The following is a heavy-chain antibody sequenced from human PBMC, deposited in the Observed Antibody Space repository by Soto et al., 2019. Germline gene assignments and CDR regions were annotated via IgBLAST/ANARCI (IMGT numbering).Heavy chain of an antibody. V-gene: IGHV4-4*02. CDR2: IYHSGST. J-gene: IGHJ6*02. Sequence: SETLSLTCAVSGGSISSSNWWSWVRQPPGKGLEWIGEIYHSGSTNYNRSLKSRVTISVDKSKNQFSLKLSSVTAADTAVYYCARDRIAAASSPRYGMDVWGQGTTVTVSS. CDR3: ARDRIAAASSPRYGMDV. CDR1: GGSISSSNW. D-gene: IGHD6-13*01.